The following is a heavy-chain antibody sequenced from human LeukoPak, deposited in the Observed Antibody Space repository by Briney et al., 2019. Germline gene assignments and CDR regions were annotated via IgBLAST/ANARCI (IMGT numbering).Heavy chain of an antibody. CDR1: GGTFSSYA. J-gene: IGHJ6*03. V-gene: IGHV1-69*05. Sequence: GASVKVSCKASGGTFSSYAISWVRQAPGQGLEWMGGIIPIFGTANYAQKFQGRVTITTDESTSTAYMELGSLRSEDTAVYYCARVVAEGPYDYYMDVWGKGTTVTVSS. CDR2: IIPIFGTA. CDR3: ARVVAEGPYDYYMDV.